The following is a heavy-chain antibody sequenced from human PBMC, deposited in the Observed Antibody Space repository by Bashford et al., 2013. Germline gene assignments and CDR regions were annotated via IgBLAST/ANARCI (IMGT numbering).Heavy chain of an antibody. Sequence: SETLSLTCTVSGGSISSYYWSWIRQPPGKGLEWIGYIYYSGSTNYNPSLKSRVTISVDTSKNQFSLKLSSVTAADTAVYYCARSRRYFDYWGQGTLVTVSS. CDR2: IYYSGST. CDR1: GGSISSYY. J-gene: IGHJ4*02. CDR3: ARSRRYFDY. V-gene: IGHV4-59*01.